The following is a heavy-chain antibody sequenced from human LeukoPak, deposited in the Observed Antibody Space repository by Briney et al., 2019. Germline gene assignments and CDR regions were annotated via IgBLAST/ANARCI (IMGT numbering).Heavy chain of an antibody. D-gene: IGHD3-10*01. J-gene: IGHJ4*02. V-gene: IGHV3-48*03. CDR2: ISSSGSTI. CDR1: GFTFSSYE. Sequence: PGGSLRLSCAASGFTFSSYEMNWVRQAPGKGLKWVSYISSSGSTIYYADSVKGRFTISRDNAKNSLYLQMNSLRAEDTAVYYCARDRSWLGTLDYWGQGTLVTVSS. CDR3: ARDRSWLGTLDY.